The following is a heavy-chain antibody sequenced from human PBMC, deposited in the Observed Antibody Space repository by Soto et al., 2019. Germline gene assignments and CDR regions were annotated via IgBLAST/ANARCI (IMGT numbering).Heavy chain of an antibody. CDR2: MYSSGSV. CDR3: AREWSAFDY. CDR1: GGSITPFK. V-gene: IGHV4-59*01. Sequence: QVQLQESGPGLVKPSETLSLTCTVSGGSITPFKWSWIRQSPGKGLEWIGYMYSSGSVNYNPSLKSRVTISMDTSKNQYSLQLISATAADTAVYYCAREWSAFDYWGQGILVTVSS. J-gene: IGHJ4*02. D-gene: IGHD2-15*01.